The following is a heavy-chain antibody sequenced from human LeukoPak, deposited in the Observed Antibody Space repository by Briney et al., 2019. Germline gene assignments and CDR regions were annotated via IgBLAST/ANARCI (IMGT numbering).Heavy chain of an antibody. D-gene: IGHD3-3*01. J-gene: IGHJ6*03. CDR3: ARAVSRYDFWNYYYMDV. V-gene: IGHV3-23*01. CDR1: GFTFSSSA. Sequence: GGSLRLSCATSGFTFSSSAMSWVRQAPGKGLEWVSALSSTGGTTYYADSVKGRFTISRDNSKNTLYLQMNSLRAEDTAVYYCARAVSRYDFWNYYYMDVWGKGTTVTVSS. CDR2: LSSTGGTT.